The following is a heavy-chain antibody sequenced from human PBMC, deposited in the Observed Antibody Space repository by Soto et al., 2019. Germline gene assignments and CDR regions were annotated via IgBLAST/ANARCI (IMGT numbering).Heavy chain of an antibody. Sequence: SVKVSCKTSGDTFSTYPITWVRQAPGQGLEWMGRTIPILDITDYAQKFQGRVSITADKSTTTAYMELSSLKFEDTAVYYCARGGDGSGSESVFDIWGQGTMVTVSS. J-gene: IGHJ3*02. CDR2: TIPILDIT. CDR3: ARGGDGSGSESVFDI. V-gene: IGHV1-69*04. D-gene: IGHD3-22*01. CDR1: GDTFSTYP.